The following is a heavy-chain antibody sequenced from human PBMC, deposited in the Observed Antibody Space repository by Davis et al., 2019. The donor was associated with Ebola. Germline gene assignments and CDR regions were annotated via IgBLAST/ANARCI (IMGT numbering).Heavy chain of an antibody. CDR3: AKDSVVVIGYFDY. CDR1: GFTFSSYA. V-gene: IGHV3-23*01. Sequence: GESLKISCAASGFTFSSYAMTWVRQAPGKGLEWVSAISGSGGSTYYADSVKGRFTISRDNSKKTLYLQMNSLRAEDTAVYYCAKDSVVVIGYFDYWGQGTLVTVSS. CDR2: ISGSGGST. J-gene: IGHJ4*02. D-gene: IGHD3-22*01.